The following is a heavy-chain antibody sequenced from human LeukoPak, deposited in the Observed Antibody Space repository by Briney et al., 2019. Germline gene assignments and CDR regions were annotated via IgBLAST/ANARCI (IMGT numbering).Heavy chain of an antibody. CDR1: GFTFSSYW. CDR2: IKQDGSEK. CDR3: ARSTWFGELYFDY. Sequence: GGSLRLSCAASGFTFSSYWMSWVRQAPGKGLEWVANIKQDGSEKYYVDSVKGRFTISRDNAKNSLYLQMNSLRAEDTAVYYCARSTWFGELYFDYWGQGTLVTVSS. J-gene: IGHJ4*02. V-gene: IGHV3-7*01. D-gene: IGHD3-10*01.